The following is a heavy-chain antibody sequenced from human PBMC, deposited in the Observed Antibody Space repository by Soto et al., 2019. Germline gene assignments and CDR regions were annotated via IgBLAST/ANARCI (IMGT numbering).Heavy chain of an antibody. CDR3: AKAEKTAAVAGYLEN. J-gene: IGHJ4*02. CDR2: ISGSGSIT. CDR1: EFTFSNYA. V-gene: IGHV3-23*01. Sequence: EVQLLESVGGLVQPGGSLSLSCAASEFTFSNYAMTWVRQDPRKGLERVSRISGSGSITYYAETVKGRLTISRDNSKRTLFLQMTSLRAADTAIYYCAKAEKTAAVAGYLENCGQGTQVTVSS. D-gene: IGHD6-19*01.